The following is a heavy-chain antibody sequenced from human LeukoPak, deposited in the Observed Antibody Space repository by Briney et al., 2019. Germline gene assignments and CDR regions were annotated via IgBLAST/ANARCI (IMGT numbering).Heavy chain of an antibody. Sequence: GGSLRLSCAASGFTFSSYSMNWVRQAPGKGLEWVSYISSSSNTIYYADSVKGRFTISRDNAKNSLFLQMNSLRDEDTAVYYRARVSSGWFYYFDYWGQGTLVTVSP. CDR1: GFTFSSYS. V-gene: IGHV3-48*02. J-gene: IGHJ4*02. CDR3: ARVSSGWFYYFDY. D-gene: IGHD6-19*01. CDR2: ISSSSNTI.